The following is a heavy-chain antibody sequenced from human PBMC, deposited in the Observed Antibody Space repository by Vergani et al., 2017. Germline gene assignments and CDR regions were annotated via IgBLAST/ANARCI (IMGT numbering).Heavy chain of an antibody. Sequence: EVQLVESGGGLVKPGGSLRLSCAASGFTFSSYSMNWVRQAPGKGLEWVSAISGSGGSTYYADSVKGRFTISRDNSKNTLYLQMNSLRAEDTAVYYCAKDLLGWNVNYWGQGTLVTVSS. CDR2: ISGSGGST. D-gene: IGHD1-1*01. CDR1: GFTFSSYS. J-gene: IGHJ4*02. V-gene: IGHV3-23*04. CDR3: AKDLLGWNVNY.